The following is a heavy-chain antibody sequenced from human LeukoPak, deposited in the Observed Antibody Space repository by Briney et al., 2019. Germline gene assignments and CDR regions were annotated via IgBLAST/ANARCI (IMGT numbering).Heavy chain of an antibody. V-gene: IGHV2-5*01. J-gene: IGHJ3*02. CDR3: AHKAYDSSGYYVLHAFDI. CDR1: GFSLSTSGVG. CDR2: IYWNDDK. Sequence: SGPTLVNPTQTLTLTCTISGFSLSTSGVGVCWIRQPPGKALEWLALIYWNDDKRYSPSLKSRLTITKDTSKNQVVLTTTNMDPVDTATYYCAHKAYDSSGYYVLHAFDIWGQGTMVTVSS. D-gene: IGHD3-22*01.